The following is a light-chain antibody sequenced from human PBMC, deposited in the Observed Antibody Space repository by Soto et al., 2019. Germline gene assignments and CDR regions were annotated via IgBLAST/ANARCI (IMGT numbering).Light chain of an antibody. CDR1: SGHSSYA. Sequence: QLVLTQSPSASASLGASVKLTCTLSSGHSSYAIAWHQQQPEKGPPYLMKLNSDGSHSKGDGVPDRFSGSSSGAERYLTISRLQSEDEADYYCQTWGTGLLVFGGGTKVTVL. J-gene: IGLJ3*02. V-gene: IGLV4-69*01. CDR3: QTWGTGLLV. CDR2: LNSDGSH.